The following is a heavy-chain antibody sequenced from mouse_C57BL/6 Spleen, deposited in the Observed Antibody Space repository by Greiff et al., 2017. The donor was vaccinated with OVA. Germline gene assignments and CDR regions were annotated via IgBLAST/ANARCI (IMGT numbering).Heavy chain of an antibody. V-gene: IGHV5-17*01. D-gene: IGHD2-4*01. CDR2: ISSGSSTI. Sequence: EVMLVESGGGLVKPGGSLKLSCAASGFTFSDYGMHWVRQAPEKGLEWVAYISSGSSTIYYADTVKGRFTISRDNAKNTLFLQMTSLRSEDTAMYYCARGDDYPYYFDYWGQGTTLTVSS. CDR1: GFTFSDYG. J-gene: IGHJ2*01. CDR3: ARGDDYPYYFDY.